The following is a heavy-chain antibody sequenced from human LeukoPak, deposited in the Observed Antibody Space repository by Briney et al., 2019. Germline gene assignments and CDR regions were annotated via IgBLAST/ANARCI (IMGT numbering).Heavy chain of an antibody. D-gene: IGHD3-10*01. Sequence: GGSLRLSCAASGFTLSSYGMHWVRQAPGKGLEWVSRINNDGSSTSYADSVKGRFTISRDNAKNTLYLQMNSLGAGDTAVYFCARGSFGDDIDYWGQGTLVAVSS. CDR1: GFTLSSYG. CDR3: ARGSFGDDIDY. CDR2: INNDGSST. J-gene: IGHJ4*02. V-gene: IGHV3-74*01.